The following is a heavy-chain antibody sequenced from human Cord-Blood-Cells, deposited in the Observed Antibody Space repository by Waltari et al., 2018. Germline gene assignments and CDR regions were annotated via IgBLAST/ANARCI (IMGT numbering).Heavy chain of an antibody. Sequence: QLQLQESGPGLVKPSETLSLTCTVSGGSISSSSYYWGWIRQPPGKGLEWIGSIYYRGSPYYNPSLKSRVTISVDTSKNQFSLKLSSVTAADTAVYYCARLTYYYGSGSYYKGLFDYWGQGTLVTVSS. J-gene: IGHJ4*02. CDR1: GGSISSSSYY. CDR3: ARLTYYYGSGSYYKGLFDY. V-gene: IGHV4-39*01. D-gene: IGHD3-10*01. CDR2: IYYRGSP.